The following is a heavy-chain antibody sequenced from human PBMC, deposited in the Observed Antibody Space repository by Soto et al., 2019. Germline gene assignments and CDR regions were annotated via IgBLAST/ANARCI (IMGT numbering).Heavy chain of an antibody. CDR3: ATWHEREHAFDV. CDR2: LYDVDGS. V-gene: IGHV3-53*01. Sequence: DVQLVESGGGLIQPGESLRLSCAAFGLTISGKKYVAWVRQAPGKGLEWVSALYDVDGSFYADSVTGRFTTSSDSSKTTVYLQTKDLRPDDTAVYYCATWHEREHAFDVWGQGTTVTISS. D-gene: IGHD1-1*01. CDR1: GLTISGKKY. J-gene: IGHJ3*01.